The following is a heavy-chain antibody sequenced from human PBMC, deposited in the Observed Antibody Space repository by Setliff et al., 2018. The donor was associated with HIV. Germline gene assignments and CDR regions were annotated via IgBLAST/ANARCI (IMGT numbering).Heavy chain of an antibody. CDR2: VFSGGSS. D-gene: IGHD3-16*01. V-gene: IGHV4-39*01. CDR3: AKRTFGSGRFDP. Sequence: SETLSLTCTVSGDSISGNYYWAWIRQPPGKGLEWISTVFSGGSSKYNPSLWSRVTISVDTSKNQFYLKLNSVTATDTAVYYCAKRTFGSGRFDPWGQGTLVTVSS. J-gene: IGHJ5*02. CDR1: GDSISGNYY.